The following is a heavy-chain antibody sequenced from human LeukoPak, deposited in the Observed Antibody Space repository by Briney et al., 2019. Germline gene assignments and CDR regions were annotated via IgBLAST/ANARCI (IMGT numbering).Heavy chain of an antibody. Sequence: GGSLRLSCTASGFTFSSYSMNWVRQAPGKGLEWVSYISSSSSTIYYADSVKGRFTISRDNAKNSLYLQMNSLRAEDTAVYYCARESGSSSSRSYYYYYMDVWGKGTTVTVSS. CDR2: ISSSSSTI. D-gene: IGHD6-6*01. CDR1: GFTFSSYS. CDR3: ARESGSSSSRSYYYYYMDV. J-gene: IGHJ6*03. V-gene: IGHV3-48*04.